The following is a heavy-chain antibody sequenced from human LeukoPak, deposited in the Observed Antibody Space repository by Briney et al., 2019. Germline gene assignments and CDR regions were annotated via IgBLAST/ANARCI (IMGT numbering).Heavy chain of an antibody. Sequence: PSQTLSLTCTVSGGSISSGSYYWSSLRQPAGKGLEWLGRIYISGSTNYNPSLKSRFTISVDTSKNQFSLKLSSVSAADTAVYYCARDGPIVGATFFDYWGQGTLVTVSS. CDR1: GGSISSGSYY. CDR2: IYISGST. CDR3: ARDGPIVGATFFDY. D-gene: IGHD1-26*01. J-gene: IGHJ4*02. V-gene: IGHV4-61*02.